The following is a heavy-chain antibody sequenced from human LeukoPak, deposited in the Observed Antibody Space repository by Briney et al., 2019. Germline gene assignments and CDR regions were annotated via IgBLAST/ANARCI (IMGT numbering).Heavy chain of an antibody. CDR3: ARHVLAGIPMRSTPKNDY. Sequence: NPSETLSLTCTVSGGSISSGGYYWSWIRQHPGKGLEWIGYIYYSGSTYYNPSLKSRVTISVDTSKNQFSLKLSSVTAADTAVYYCARHVLAGIPMRSTPKNDYWGQGTLVTVSS. CDR1: GGSISSGGYY. D-gene: IGHD2-2*01. J-gene: IGHJ4*02. V-gene: IGHV4-39*01. CDR2: IYYSGST.